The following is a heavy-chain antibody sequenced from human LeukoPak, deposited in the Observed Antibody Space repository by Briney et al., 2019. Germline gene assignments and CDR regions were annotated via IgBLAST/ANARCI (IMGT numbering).Heavy chain of an antibody. CDR2: ISSSSKVI. Sequence: GGSLRLSCAASGFTFSSYAMHWVRQAPGKGLEWVSSISSSSKVINYADSVKGRFTVSRDNATNSLFLQMASLRVEDTAMYYCVRDHSDNDYSDYGWFDPWGQGTLVTVSS. CDR3: VRDHSDNDYSDYGWFDP. V-gene: IGHV3-21*06. D-gene: IGHD4-11*01. J-gene: IGHJ5*02. CDR1: GFTFSSYA.